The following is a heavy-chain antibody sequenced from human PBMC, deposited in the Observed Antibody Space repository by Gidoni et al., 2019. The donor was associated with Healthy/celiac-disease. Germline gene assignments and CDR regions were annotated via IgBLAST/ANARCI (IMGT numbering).Heavy chain of an antibody. J-gene: IGHJ4*02. V-gene: IGHV4-59*12. D-gene: IGHD2-15*01. CDR1: GGSISSYY. Sequence: QAQLQESGPGLVKPSETLSFTCTVSGGSISSYYWSWIRQPPGKGLEWIGYIYYSGSTNYNPSLKSRVTISVDTSKNQFSLKLSSVTAADTAVYYCARESGGSGTDYWGQGTLVTVSS. CDR3: ARESGGSGTDY. CDR2: IYYSGST.